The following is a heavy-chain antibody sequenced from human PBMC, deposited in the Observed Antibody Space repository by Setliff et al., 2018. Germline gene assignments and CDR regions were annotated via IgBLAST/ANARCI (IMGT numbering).Heavy chain of an antibody. J-gene: IGHJ4*02. Sequence: TLSLTCNVSGGSISSYSWSWIRQAPGKGLEWIGYLYYSGSTNQNPSLKSRVTISLDTPKNQFSLKLSYMTAADTAVYYCARFLDPRDGYQNSPGFDFWGQGALVTVSS. CDR2: LYYSGST. CDR1: GGSISSYS. D-gene: IGHD2-21*01. CDR3: ARFLDPRDGYQNSPGFDF. V-gene: IGHV4-59*01.